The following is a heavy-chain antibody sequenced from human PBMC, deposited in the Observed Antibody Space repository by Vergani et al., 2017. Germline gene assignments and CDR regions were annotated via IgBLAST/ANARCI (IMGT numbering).Heavy chain of an antibody. CDR3: ARIAAEWFDP. Sequence: DVQLVQSGAEVKKPGESLRIACKGSGYSFTSYWISWVRQMPGKGMEWMGRIDPSDSYTNYSPSFPVHVTISADQSISTAYLPWSSLKAADTAMYYCARIAAEWFDPWGQGTLVTVSS. CDR2: IDPSDSYT. J-gene: IGHJ5*02. CDR1: GYSFTSYW. V-gene: IGHV5-10-1*01.